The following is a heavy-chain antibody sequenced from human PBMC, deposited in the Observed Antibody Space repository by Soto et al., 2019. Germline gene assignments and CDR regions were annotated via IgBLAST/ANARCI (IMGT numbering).Heavy chain of an antibody. CDR3: ARGLITGSQYSGGWYYFDS. Sequence: PSETLSLTCSVSGGSISSKSYSWGWIRQPPGKGLEWIGTFYYSENTYYNPSLKSRVTISVDTSKNQFSLKLSSVTAADTAVYYCARGLITGSQYSGGWYYFDSWGQGTQVTVSS. D-gene: IGHD1-26*01. CDR2: FYYSENT. CDR1: GGSISSKSYS. V-gene: IGHV4-39*01. J-gene: IGHJ4*02.